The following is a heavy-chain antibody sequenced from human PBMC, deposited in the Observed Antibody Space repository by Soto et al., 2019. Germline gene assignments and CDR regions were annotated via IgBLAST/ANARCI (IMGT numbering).Heavy chain of an antibody. CDR2: IDAGDGNT. D-gene: IGHD3-22*01. CDR1: GFTFSSSG. J-gene: IGHJ1*01. Sequence: SVKVSCKASGFTFSSSGIHWVRQARGQRLEWIGGIDAGDGNTIYAQKFQERVTITKDVSTNTAYMELSSLRSEDTAVYYCATAHYDSSGYYYNGYFQHWGQGTLVTVS. CDR3: ATAHYDSSGYYYNGYFQH. V-gene: IGHV1-58*02.